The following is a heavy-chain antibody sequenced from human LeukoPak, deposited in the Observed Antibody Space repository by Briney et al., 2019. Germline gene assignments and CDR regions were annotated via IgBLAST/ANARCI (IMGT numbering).Heavy chain of an antibody. D-gene: IGHD3-22*01. CDR2: INPNSGGT. CDR3: ARDSSDSSGYTPY. V-gene: IGHV1-2*02. J-gene: IGHJ4*02. Sequence: GPSVKVSCKASGYSFTSHGINWVRQAPGQGLEWMGWINPNSGGTNYAQKFQGRVTMTRDTSISTAYMELSRLRSDDTAVYYCARDSSDSSGYTPYWGQGTLVTVSS. CDR1: GYSFTSHG.